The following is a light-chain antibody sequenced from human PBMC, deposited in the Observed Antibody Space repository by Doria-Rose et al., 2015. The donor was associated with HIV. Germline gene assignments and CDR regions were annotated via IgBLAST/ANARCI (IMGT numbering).Light chain of an antibody. CDR2: AAS. CDR3: QQSYSIPLA. V-gene: IGKV1-39*01. J-gene: IGKJ3*01. Sequence: DMRVTQSPSSLSASVGDRVTITCRASQSIANYLNWYNQKPGKAPNLLIYAASSLQGGVPSRFNGSGSGTDFTLTISNLQPEDFATYYCQQSYSIPLAFGPGTKVDI. CDR1: QSIANY.